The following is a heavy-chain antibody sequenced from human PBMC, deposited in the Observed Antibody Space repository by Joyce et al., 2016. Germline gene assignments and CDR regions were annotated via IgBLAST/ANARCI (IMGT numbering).Heavy chain of an antibody. CDR3: AGTFNYPHHDGMDV. V-gene: IGHV1-69*02. J-gene: IGHJ6*02. CDR2: LIPMLNMT. CDR1: GGSFNKYT. D-gene: IGHD5-24*01. Sequence: QVHLVQSGAEVKKSGSSVKVSCKASGGSFNKYTVSWVRQAPGQGLAWMGMLIPMLNMTNYAQEFQGRVTITADKSTTTAYMQLTGLRSDDTAVYFCAGTFNYPHHDGMDVWGQGTTVTVSS.